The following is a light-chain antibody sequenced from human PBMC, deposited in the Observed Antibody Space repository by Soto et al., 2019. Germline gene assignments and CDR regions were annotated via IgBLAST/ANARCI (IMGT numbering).Light chain of an antibody. Sequence: EIVMTQSPATLSVSPGERATLSCRASQSVSSNLAWYQQKPGQAPRLLIYGASTRATGIPARFSGSGSGTEFTLTISSLQSXDFAVYYCQQYNNWPSWTFGQGTKVDI. CDR3: QQYNNWPSWT. CDR1: QSVSSN. J-gene: IGKJ1*01. CDR2: GAS. V-gene: IGKV3-15*01.